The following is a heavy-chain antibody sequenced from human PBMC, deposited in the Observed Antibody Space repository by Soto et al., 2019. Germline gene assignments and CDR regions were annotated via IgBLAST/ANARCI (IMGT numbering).Heavy chain of an antibody. CDR1: GFTFFAYW. D-gene: IGHD4-17*01. CDR2: INSDGSHT. Sequence: EVQLVESGGGLVQPGGSLRLSCAASGFTFFAYWIHWVRPVPGKGLVWVSRINSDGSHTSYADSVMGRFTLSRAKSNTTVYLKMNRLTAEATAVSYCAKEGDYGDYAGENWFDSWGQGSLVTVS. V-gene: IGHV3-74*01. J-gene: IGHJ5*01. CDR3: AKEGDYGDYAGENWFDS.